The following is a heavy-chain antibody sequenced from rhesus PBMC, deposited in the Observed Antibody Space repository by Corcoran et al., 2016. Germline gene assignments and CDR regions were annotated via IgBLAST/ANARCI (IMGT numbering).Heavy chain of an antibody. CDR1: GGSVSSRNR. V-gene: IGHV4-65*01. D-gene: IGHD6-31*01. CDR2: ISGKSGTT. J-gene: IGHJ2*01. CDR3: ARATRNYSSGWYWYFDL. Sequence: VQLQESVPELVKPSEPLSLTGAGSGGSVSSRNRWSWIRQTPGKGLDWIGYISGKSGTTYYNPSRKSRVTMPTDTDKNQFSQKLSAVTAADTAGDYCARATRNYSSGWYWYFDLWGPGTPITISS.